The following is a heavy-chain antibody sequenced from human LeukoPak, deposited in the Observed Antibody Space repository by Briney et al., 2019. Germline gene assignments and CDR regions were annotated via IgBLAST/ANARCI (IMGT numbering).Heavy chain of an antibody. CDR1: GFTFSSYG. J-gene: IGHJ2*01. CDR2: IRYDGSNK. D-gene: IGHD6-13*01. Sequence: GGSPRLSCAASGFTFSSYGMHWVRQAPGKGLEWVAFIRYDGSNKYYADSVKGRFTISRDNSKNTLYLQMNSLRAEDTAVYYCAKASSLAAAGIWYFDLWGRGTLVTVSS. V-gene: IGHV3-30*02. CDR3: AKASSLAAAGIWYFDL.